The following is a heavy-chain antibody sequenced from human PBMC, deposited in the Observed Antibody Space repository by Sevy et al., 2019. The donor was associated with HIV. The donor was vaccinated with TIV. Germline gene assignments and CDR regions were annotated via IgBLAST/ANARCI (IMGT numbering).Heavy chain of an antibody. V-gene: IGHV3-49*03. CDR3: TIGLATADTPEYYFDY. Sequence: GGSLRLSCTTSGFTFDDYAMSWFRQAPGKGLEWVAFITRNSYEAYGGTTDYAASVKVRFIISRDDSKSVAFLQMNSLKAKDTAVYYCTIGLATADTPEYYFDYWGQGTLVTVSS. CDR1: GFTFDDYA. CDR2: ITRNSYEAYGGTT. D-gene: IGHD5-12*01. J-gene: IGHJ4*02.